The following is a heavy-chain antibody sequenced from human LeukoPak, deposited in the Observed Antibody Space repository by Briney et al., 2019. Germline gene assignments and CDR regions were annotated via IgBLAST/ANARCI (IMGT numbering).Heavy chain of an antibody. CDR2: ISGSGGST. J-gene: IGHJ4*02. CDR3: AKVSEEGAYSSGWYVEGYYFDY. Sequence: PGASLRLSCAAHGFHFSNHAITRVRRAPGRVLERVPPISGSGGSTYYADSVKGRFTISRDNSKDTLYLQMNSLRAEDTAVYYCAKVSEEGAYSSGWYVEGYYFDYWGQGTLVTVSS. V-gene: IGHV3-23*01. CDR1: GFHFSNHA. D-gene: IGHD6-19*01.